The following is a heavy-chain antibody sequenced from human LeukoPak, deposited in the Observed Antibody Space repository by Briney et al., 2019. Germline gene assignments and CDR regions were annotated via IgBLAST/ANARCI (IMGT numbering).Heavy chain of an antibody. CDR1: GFTFSSYA. V-gene: IGHV3-30-3*01. J-gene: IGHJ4*02. D-gene: IGHD1-26*01. CDR2: ISYDGSNK. Sequence: GGSLRLSCAASGFTFSSYAVHWVRQAPGKGLEWVAGISYDGSNKYYADSVKGRFTISRDNSKNTLYLQMNSLRAEDTVVYYCARDLARVGASPFDYWGQGTLVTVSS. CDR3: ARDLARVGASPFDY.